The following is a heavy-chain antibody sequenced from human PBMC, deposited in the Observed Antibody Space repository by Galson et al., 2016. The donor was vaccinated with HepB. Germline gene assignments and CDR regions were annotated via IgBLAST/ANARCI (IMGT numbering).Heavy chain of an antibody. J-gene: IGHJ3*02. CDR2: IYYSGST. CDR3: AREFYDFWTPRTKNDIRGFDI. CDR1: GGSLSSYY. D-gene: IGHD3-3*01. Sequence: SETLSLTCTVSGGSLSSYYWSWIRQPPGKELEWIGYIYYSGSTNYNPSLKSRVTISADTSKNQFSLKLSSVTAADTAVYYCAREFYDFWTPRTKNDIRGFDIWGQGTMITVSS. V-gene: IGHV4-59*01.